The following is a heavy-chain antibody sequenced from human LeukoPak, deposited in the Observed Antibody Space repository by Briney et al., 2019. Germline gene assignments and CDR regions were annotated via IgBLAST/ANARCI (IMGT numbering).Heavy chain of an antibody. D-gene: IGHD6-19*01. Sequence: GASVKVSCKASGYTFTSYGISWVRQAPGQGLEWMGIINPSGGSTSYAQKFQGRVTMTRDTSTSTVYMELSSLRSEDTAVYYCATYSSGSNVYYFDYWGQGTLVTVSS. J-gene: IGHJ4*02. CDR2: INPSGGST. CDR1: GYTFTSYG. CDR3: ATYSSGSNVYYFDY. V-gene: IGHV1-46*03.